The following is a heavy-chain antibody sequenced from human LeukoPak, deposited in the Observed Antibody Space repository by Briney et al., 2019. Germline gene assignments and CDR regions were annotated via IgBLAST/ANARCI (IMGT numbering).Heavy chain of an antibody. J-gene: IGHJ4*02. V-gene: IGHV4-34*01. CDR1: GGSFSGYY. D-gene: IGHD5-24*01. Sequence: SENLSLTCAVYGGSFSGYYWSWIRQPPGKGLEWIGEINHSGSTNYNPSLKSRVTISVDTSKNQFSLKLSSVTAADTAVYYCARERWLQPLDYWGQGTLVTVSS. CDR2: INHSGST. CDR3: ARERWLQPLDY.